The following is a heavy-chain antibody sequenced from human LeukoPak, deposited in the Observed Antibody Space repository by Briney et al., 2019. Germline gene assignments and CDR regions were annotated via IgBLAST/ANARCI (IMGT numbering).Heavy chain of an antibody. V-gene: IGHV6-1*01. CDR1: GDSFSSNTAA. Sequence: SQTLSLTCAISGDSFSSNTAAWYWIRQSPSRGLEWLGRTYYRSKWTYEYAESVRSLITINVDTSKNQFSLHLNSVTPEDTAVYYCARDPSDDQGFDCWGQGTLVTVSS. CDR2: TYYRSKWTY. J-gene: IGHJ5*01. CDR3: ARDPSDDQGFDC. D-gene: IGHD3-3*01.